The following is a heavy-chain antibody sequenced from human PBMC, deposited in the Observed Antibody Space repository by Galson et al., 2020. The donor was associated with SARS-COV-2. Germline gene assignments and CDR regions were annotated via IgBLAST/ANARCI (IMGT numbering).Heavy chain of an antibody. Sequence: QLGESLKISCAASRFTFSSYAMHWVRPAPGKGLEWVAVISYDGSNKYYADSVKGRFTISRDNSKNTLYLQMNSLRAEDTAVYYCARDPRWEPPFDAFDIWGQGTMVTVSS. V-gene: IGHV3-30*04. D-gene: IGHD1-26*01. CDR1: RFTFSSYA. CDR2: ISYDGSNK. J-gene: IGHJ3*02. CDR3: ARDPRWEPPFDAFDI.